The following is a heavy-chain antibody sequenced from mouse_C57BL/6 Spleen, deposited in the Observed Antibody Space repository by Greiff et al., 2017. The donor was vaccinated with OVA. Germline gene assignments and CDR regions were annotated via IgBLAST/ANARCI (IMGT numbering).Heavy chain of an antibody. V-gene: IGHV5-4*01. J-gene: IGHJ2*01. D-gene: IGHD4-1*02. CDR3: ARVSTGSHFDY. CDR2: ISDGGSYT. CDR1: GFTFSSYA. Sequence: EVQLVESGGGLVKPGGSLKLSCAASGFTFSSYAMSWVRQTPEKRLEWVATISDGGSYTYYPDNVKGRFTISRDNAKNNLYLQMSHLKSEDTAMYYCARVSTGSHFDYWGQGTTLTVSS.